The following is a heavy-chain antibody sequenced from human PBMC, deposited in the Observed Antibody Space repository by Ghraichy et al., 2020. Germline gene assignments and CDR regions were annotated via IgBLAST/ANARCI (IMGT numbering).Heavy chain of an antibody. D-gene: IGHD1-26*01. J-gene: IGHJ5*02. V-gene: IGHV4-61*01. CDR3: ARVGGSSYQPYNWFDP. CDR1: GGSVSSANYY. Sequence: SQTLSLTCTVSGGSVSSANYYWSWIRQPPGKGLEWIGYIYYSGSTKYNPSLKSRVTISIDTSKNRFSLKVNSVTTADTAVYYCARVGGSSYQPYNWFDPWGQGTLVTVSS. CDR2: IYYSGST.